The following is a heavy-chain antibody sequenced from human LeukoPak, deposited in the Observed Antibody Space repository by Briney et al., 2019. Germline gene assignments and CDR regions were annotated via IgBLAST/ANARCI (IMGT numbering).Heavy chain of an antibody. D-gene: IGHD2-15*01. CDR1: GFTFSSYA. CDR2: ISGSGGST. J-gene: IGHJ4*02. CDR3: AKDRGYCSGGSCYCDY. Sequence: RGSLRLSCAASGFTFSSYAMSWVRQAPGKGLEWVSAISGSGGSTYYADSVKGRFTISRDNSKNTLYLQMNSLRAEDTAVYYCAKDRGYCSGGSCYCDYWGQGTLVTVSS. V-gene: IGHV3-23*01.